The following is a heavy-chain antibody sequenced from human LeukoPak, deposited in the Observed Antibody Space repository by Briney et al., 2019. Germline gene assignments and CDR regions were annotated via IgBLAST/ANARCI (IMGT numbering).Heavy chain of an antibody. J-gene: IGHJ6*02. CDR1: GFTFSSYA. Sequence: GGSLRLSCAASGFTFSSYAMSWVRQAPGKGLEWVAAISGSGGSTYYADSVKGRFTISRDNSKNTLYLQMNSLRAEDTAVYYCAKDRGYYYGMDVWGQGTTVTVSS. CDR2: ISGSGGST. CDR3: AKDRGYYYGMDV. V-gene: IGHV3-23*01.